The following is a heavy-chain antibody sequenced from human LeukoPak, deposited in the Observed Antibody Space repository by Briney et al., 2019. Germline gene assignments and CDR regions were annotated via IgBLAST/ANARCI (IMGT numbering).Heavy chain of an antibody. V-gene: IGHV4-59*01. CDR2: INYSGST. J-gene: IGHJ4*02. Sequence: PSETLPLTCTVPGGSISSYYWAWIRQPPGKGLECIGYINYSGSTNYNPSLKSQVTISLDTSKNQFSLKLGSVTAADTAVYYCARELKVGNTGYYFDSWGQGTLVTVSS. CDR3: ARELKVGNTGYYFDS. CDR1: GGSISSYY. D-gene: IGHD2/OR15-2a*01.